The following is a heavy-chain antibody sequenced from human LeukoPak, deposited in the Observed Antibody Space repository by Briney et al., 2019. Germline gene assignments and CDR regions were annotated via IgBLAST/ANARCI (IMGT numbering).Heavy chain of an antibody. D-gene: IGHD6-19*01. J-gene: IGHJ4*02. V-gene: IGHV1-18*01. CDR2: ISAYNGNT. CDR1: GYTFTIYG. Sequence: ASVKVSCKASGYTFTIYGISWVRQAPGQGLEWMGWISAYNGNTNYAQKLQGRVTMTTDTSTSTAYMELRSLRSDDTAVYYCARVKQWLTKGAYFDYWGQGTLVTVSS. CDR3: ARVKQWLTKGAYFDY.